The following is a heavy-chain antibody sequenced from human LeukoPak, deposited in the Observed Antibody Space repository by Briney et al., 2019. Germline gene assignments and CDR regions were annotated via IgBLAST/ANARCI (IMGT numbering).Heavy chain of an antibody. CDR1: GYTFTSYG. CDR3: ARTYYDFWSGYSSPSYYFDY. Sequence: ASVKVSCKASGYTFTSYGISWVRQAPGQGLEWMGWISAYNGNTKYSQKFQGRVTITRDTSASTAYMELSSLRSEDTAVYYCARTYYDFWSGYSSPSYYFDYWGQGTLVTVSS. V-gene: IGHV1-18*01. D-gene: IGHD3-3*01. CDR2: ISAYNGNT. J-gene: IGHJ4*02.